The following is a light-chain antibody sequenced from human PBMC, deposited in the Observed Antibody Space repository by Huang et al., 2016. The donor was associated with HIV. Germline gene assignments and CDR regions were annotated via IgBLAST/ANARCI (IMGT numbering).Light chain of an antibody. CDR1: QGVSSY. CDR3: QQRSSWLLT. J-gene: IGKJ4*01. Sequence: EIVLTQSPATLSLSPGERATLSCRASQGVSSYLAWYQQKPGQAPRLLIYDASNRATGIPARFSGSGSGTDFTLTISSLQPEDFAVYYCQQRSSWLLTFGGGTKVEIK. V-gene: IGKV3-11*01. CDR2: DAS.